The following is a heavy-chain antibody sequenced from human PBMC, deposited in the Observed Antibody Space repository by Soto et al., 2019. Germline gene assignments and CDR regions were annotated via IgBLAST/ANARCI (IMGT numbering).Heavy chain of an antibody. CDR2: VYYSGHT. CDR3: ARASQYYGSGPFDF. Sequence: SETLSLTCSVSGGSLSSYFWTWIRQTPGRGLEWIGHVYYSGHTKYNPSLTSRVTFSVDTSKNQFFLTLTSVTAADTATYFCARASQYYGSGPFDFWGQGTVVTVSS. J-gene: IGHJ4*02. V-gene: IGHV4-59*01. CDR1: GGSLSSYF. D-gene: IGHD3-10*01.